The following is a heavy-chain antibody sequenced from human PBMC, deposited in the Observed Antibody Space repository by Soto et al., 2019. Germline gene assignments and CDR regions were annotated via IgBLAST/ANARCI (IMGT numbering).Heavy chain of an antibody. V-gene: IGHV6-1*01. D-gene: IGHD6-19*01. J-gene: IGHJ4*02. CDR2: TYYRSKWYN. CDR3: ARVNIAVAGRSGLPPYYFDY. Sequence: SQTLSLTCAISGDSVSSNSAAWNWIRQSPSRGLEWLGRTYYRSKWYNDYAVSVKSRITINPDTSKNQFSLQLNSVTPEDTAVYYCARVNIAVAGRSGLPPYYFDYWGQGTLVTVSS. CDR1: GDSVSSNSAA.